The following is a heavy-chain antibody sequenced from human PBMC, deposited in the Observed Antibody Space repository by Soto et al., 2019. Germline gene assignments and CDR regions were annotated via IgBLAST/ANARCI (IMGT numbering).Heavy chain of an antibody. CDR2: IYYSGST. J-gene: IGHJ4*02. CDR1: GGSISSYY. Sequence: PSETLSLTCTVSGGSISSYYWSWIRQPPGKGLEWIGYIYYSGSTNYNPSLKSRVTISVDTSKNQFSLKLSSVTAADTAVYYCARNLYDYIWGSYRHHYWGQGTLVTVSS. CDR3: ARNLYDYIWGSYRHHY. D-gene: IGHD3-16*02. V-gene: IGHV4-59*01.